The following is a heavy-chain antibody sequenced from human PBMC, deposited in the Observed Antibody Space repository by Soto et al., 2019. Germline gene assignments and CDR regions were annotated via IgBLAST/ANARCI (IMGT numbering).Heavy chain of an antibody. V-gene: IGHV2-5*01. CDR1: GFSLRTTGVG. D-gene: IGHD2-21*01. J-gene: IGHJ4*02. CDR2: IYWNDDK. Sequence: QITLKESGPTLVEPTQTLTLTCTYSGFSLRTTGVGVGWIRQPPGKALDLRGIIYWNDDKRYIPSLKNRFTLTIDLSKSQVVLTMTNMDPVDTATYYCAHTWWLPFDYWGQGTLVIVSS. CDR3: AHTWWLPFDY.